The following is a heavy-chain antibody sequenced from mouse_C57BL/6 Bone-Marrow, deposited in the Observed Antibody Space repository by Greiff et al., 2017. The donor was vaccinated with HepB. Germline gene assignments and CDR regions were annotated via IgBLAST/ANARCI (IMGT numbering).Heavy chain of an antibody. CDR3: ARESNYVAY. Sequence: EVKLQESGPGLVKPSQSLSLTCSVTGYSITSGYYWNWIRQFPGNKLEWMGYISYDGSNNYNPSLKNRISITRDTSKNQFFLKLNSVTTEDTATYYCARESNYVAYWGQGTLVTVSA. CDR2: ISYDGSN. CDR1: GYSITSGYY. V-gene: IGHV3-6*01. J-gene: IGHJ3*01. D-gene: IGHD2-5*01.